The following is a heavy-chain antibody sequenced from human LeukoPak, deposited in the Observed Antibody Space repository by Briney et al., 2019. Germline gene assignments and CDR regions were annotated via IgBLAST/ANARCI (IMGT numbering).Heavy chain of an antibody. J-gene: IGHJ4*02. D-gene: IGHD3-10*01. CDR2: ISYDGSNK. V-gene: IGHV3-30*18. Sequence: GGSLRLSCAASGFTFSSYGMHWVRQAPGKGLEWVAVISYDGSNKYYADSVKGRFTISRDNSKNTLYLQMNSLRAEDTAVYYCAKAVLWFGELSPLDYWGQGTLVTVSS. CDR1: GFTFSSYG. CDR3: AKAVLWFGELSPLDY.